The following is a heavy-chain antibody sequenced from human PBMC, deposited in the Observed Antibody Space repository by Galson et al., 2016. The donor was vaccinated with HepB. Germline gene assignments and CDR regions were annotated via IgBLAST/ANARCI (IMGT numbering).Heavy chain of an antibody. D-gene: IGHD3-16*01. V-gene: IGHV2-5*01. CDR1: GFSLTNNAVG. J-gene: IGHJ2*01. Sequence: LVKPTQTLTLACAFSGFSLTNNAVGVGWLRQPPGKALEWLALVYWNDDKRYSSSLKTRLTITKDTSKNQVVLTMTNMDPVDTATYYCARYMGPDWYFDLWGRGTLVSVSS. CDR2: VYWNDDK. CDR3: ARYMGPDWYFDL.